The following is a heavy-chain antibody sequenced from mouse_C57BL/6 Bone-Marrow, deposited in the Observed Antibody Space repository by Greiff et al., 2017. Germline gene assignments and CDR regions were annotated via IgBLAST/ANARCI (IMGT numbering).Heavy chain of an antibody. CDR1: GFTFSSYG. J-gene: IGHJ4*01. CDR3: ARGGYTPAMDY. Sequence: EVKLQESGGDLVKPGGSLKLSCAASGFTFSSYGMSWVRQTPDKRLEWVATISSGGSYTYYPDSVKGRFTISRDNAKNTLYLQMSSLKSEDTAMYYCARGGYTPAMDYWGQGTSVTVSS. D-gene: IGHD1-2*01. CDR2: ISSGGSYT. V-gene: IGHV5-6*01.